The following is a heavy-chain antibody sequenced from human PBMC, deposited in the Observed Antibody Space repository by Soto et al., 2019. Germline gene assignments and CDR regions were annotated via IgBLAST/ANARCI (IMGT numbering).Heavy chain of an antibody. Sequence: ASVKVSCKASGYTFFTYDISWVRQAPGQGLEWMGWISTYSGDTKYAQKFQGRVTMTTDTSTTTAYLELRSLRSDDTAVYYCARHHGPTTSENWFDPWGQGTLVTSPQ. CDR1: GYTFFTYD. D-gene: IGHD5-12*01. CDR2: ISTYSGDT. V-gene: IGHV1-18*01. J-gene: IGHJ5*02. CDR3: ARHHGPTTSENWFDP.